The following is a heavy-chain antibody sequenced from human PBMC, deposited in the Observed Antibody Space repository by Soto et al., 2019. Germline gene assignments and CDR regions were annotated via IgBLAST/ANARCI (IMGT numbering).Heavy chain of an antibody. Sequence: GGSLRLSCAASGFTFSSYAMSWVRQAPGKGLEWVSIITSDGRTYYADSVKGRFTISRDNSKNTVYLQMNSLRAEDTAVYYCAKDYSTVTTDPLSVVLFDYWGQGALVTVSS. J-gene: IGHJ4*02. CDR2: ITSDGRT. D-gene: IGHD4-17*01. CDR1: GFTFSSYA. CDR3: AKDYSTVTTDPLSVVLFDY. V-gene: IGHV3-23*01.